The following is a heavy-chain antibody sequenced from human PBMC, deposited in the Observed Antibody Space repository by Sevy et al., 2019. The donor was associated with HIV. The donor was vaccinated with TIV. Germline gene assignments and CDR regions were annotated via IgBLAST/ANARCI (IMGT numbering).Heavy chain of an antibody. CDR2: INQGGSEK. CDR1: GFTFSAYW. Sequence: GGSLRLSCAASGFTFSAYWMHWVRQAPGKGLEWVANINQGGSEKYYVDSVKGRFTISRDNAKNSLFLQMNSLRAEDTAVYYCARALAAAVSSWGQGALVTVSS. CDR3: ARALAAAVSS. V-gene: IGHV3-7*01. D-gene: IGHD6-13*01. J-gene: IGHJ5*02.